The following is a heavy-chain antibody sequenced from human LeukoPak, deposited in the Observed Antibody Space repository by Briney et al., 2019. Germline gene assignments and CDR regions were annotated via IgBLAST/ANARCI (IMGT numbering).Heavy chain of an antibody. D-gene: IGHD5-18*01. CDR3: ARDGAVDTAMVTLYSYYGMDV. CDR2: ISAYNGNT. Sequence: GASVKVSCKASGDTLNSCGIRWVRRSPGQGLEWMGWISAYNGNTNYAQKLQGRVTMTTDTSTSTAYMELRSLRSDDTAVYYCARDGAVDTAMVTLYSYYGMDVWGQGTTVTVSS. V-gene: IGHV1-18*01. J-gene: IGHJ6*02. CDR1: GDTLNSCG.